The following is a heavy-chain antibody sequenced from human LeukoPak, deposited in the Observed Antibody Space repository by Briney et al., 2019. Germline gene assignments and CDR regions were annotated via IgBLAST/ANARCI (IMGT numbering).Heavy chain of an antibody. D-gene: IGHD3-10*01. CDR2: INRDGSST. Sequence: PGGSLRLSCAASGFTFSNYWMHWVRQAPGKGLMWVSRINRDGSSTNYADSVKGRFTISRDNAKNTLYLQMNSLRADDTAVYYCASRSQGVENWGQGTLVTVSS. CDR3: ASRSQGVEN. J-gene: IGHJ4*02. V-gene: IGHV3-74*01. CDR1: GFTFSNYW.